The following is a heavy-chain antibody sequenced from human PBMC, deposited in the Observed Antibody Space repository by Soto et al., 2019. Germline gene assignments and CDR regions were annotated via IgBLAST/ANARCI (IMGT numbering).Heavy chain of an antibody. CDR3: VRDGTRTLRDWFDP. D-gene: IGHD1-1*01. Sequence: SETLSLTCTVSGASISGFYWSWIRKPAGKGLEWIGRIYVTGTTDYNASLKSRVMMSVDTSKKQFSLKLRSVTAADTAVYYCVRDGTRTLRDWFDPWGQAISVTSPQ. V-gene: IGHV4-4*07. J-gene: IGHJ5*02. CDR2: IYVTGTT. CDR1: GASISGFY.